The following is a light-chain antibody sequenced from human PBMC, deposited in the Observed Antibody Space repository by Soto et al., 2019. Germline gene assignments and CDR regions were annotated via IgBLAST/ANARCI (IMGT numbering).Light chain of an antibody. CDR3: LQYDSYPRT. CDR2: AAS. J-gene: IGKJ1*01. V-gene: IGKV1-8*01. Sequence: AIRMTQSPSSFSASTGDGVTITCQASLGISSYLAWYQQKPGKAPKLLIYAASTLQSGVTSRFSGSGSGTDFTLTISCLQSEDFATYYGLQYDSYPRTVGQGTKVEIK. CDR1: LGISSY.